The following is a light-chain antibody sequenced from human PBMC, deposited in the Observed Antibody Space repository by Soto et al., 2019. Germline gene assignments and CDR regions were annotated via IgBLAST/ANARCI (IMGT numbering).Light chain of an antibody. J-gene: IGKJ1*01. V-gene: IGKV1-39*01. CDR1: QSISNY. CDR3: QQTYKTPLT. CDR2: LAS. Sequence: VQMTQSPSSVAAXVXXXXTXXXRASQSISNYLNWYQQRPGKAPKLLIYLASSLSSGVPSKFSGSGSGTDFTLTISVLQPEDSATYYCQQTYKTPLTFGQGTKVDI.